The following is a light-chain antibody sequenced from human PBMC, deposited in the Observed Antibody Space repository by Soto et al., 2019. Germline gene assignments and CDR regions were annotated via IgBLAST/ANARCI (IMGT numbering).Light chain of an antibody. CDR2: GAS. J-gene: IGKJ2*03. CDR1: QSVSSNY. CDR3: QQFGGSSYS. Sequence: ESVLTQSPGTLSLSPGERATLSCRASQSVSSNYLAGYQQKAGQAPRLPIYGASTWGTGLSDRFSGSGSGTYFTLSISRLEPEDFAGYYCQQFGGSSYSFGQGTKLQIK. V-gene: IGKV3-20*01.